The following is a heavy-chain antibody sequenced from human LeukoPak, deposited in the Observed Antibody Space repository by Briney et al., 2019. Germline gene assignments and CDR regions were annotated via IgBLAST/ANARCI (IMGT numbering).Heavy chain of an antibody. D-gene: IGHD3-10*01. CDR3: ARHVYYGSGSYYGGFDY. V-gene: IGHV4-59*08. CDR2: IYYSGST. J-gene: IGHJ4*02. Sequence: PSETLSLTCTVSGGSISSYYWSWIRQPPGKGLEWIGYIYYSGSTNYNPSPKSRVTISVDTSKNQFSLKLSSVTAADTAVYYCARHVYYGSGSYYGGFDYWGQGTLVTVSS. CDR1: GGSISSYY.